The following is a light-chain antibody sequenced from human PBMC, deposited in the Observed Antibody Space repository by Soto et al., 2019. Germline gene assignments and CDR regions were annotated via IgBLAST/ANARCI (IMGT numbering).Light chain of an antibody. CDR1: QSISSW. V-gene: IGKV1-5*01. J-gene: IGKJ2*02. CDR2: DAS. Sequence: DIQMTQSPSTLSASVGDRVTITCRASQSISSWLAWYQQKPGKAPKLLIYDASSLESGDPSRFSGSGSGTEFTLTISSLQPDDFATYYCQQLGTFGQGTKLEIK. CDR3: QQLGT.